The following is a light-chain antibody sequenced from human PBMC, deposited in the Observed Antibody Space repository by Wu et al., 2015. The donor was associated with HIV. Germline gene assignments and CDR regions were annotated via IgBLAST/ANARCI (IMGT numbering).Light chain of an antibody. Sequence: DIQMAQSPSSLSASVGDRVTITCRASHNINTYLNWYQHKPGKAPRLLIYAASSLQSGVPSRFSGSGSGTDFTFSISSLQPEDFATYYCQQSFTTPRFGGGTKVEIK. CDR2: AAS. CDR3: QQSFTTPR. CDR1: HNINTY. V-gene: IGKV1-39*01. J-gene: IGKJ4*02.